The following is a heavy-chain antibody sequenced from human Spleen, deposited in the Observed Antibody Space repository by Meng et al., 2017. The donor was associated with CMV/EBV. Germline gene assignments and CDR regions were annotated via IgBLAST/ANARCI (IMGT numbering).Heavy chain of an antibody. CDR3: ARGLNNWNYIN. D-gene: IGHD1-7*01. Sequence: CKAAGGTFSSYAISWVRQAPGQGLEWMGGIIPIFGTANYAQKFQGRVTITTDESTSTAYVELSSLRSEDTAVYYCARGLNNWNYINWGQGTLVTVSS. V-gene: IGHV1-69*05. J-gene: IGHJ4*02. CDR1: GGTFSSYA. CDR2: IIPIFGTA.